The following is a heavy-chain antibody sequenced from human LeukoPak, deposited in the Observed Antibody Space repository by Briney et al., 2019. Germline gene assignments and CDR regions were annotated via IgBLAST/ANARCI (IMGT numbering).Heavy chain of an antibody. CDR3: GSRSGGH. J-gene: IGHJ4*02. D-gene: IGHD2-15*01. V-gene: IGHV4-34*01. Sequence: SETLSLTCAVYGGSFSGYYWSWLRQPPGKGLEWLGEINHSGSTNYNPSLKSRVTISVDTSKNQFSLKLSSVTAAGPAVDYCGSRSGGHWGQGTLVTVSS. CDR1: GGSFSGYY. CDR2: INHSGST.